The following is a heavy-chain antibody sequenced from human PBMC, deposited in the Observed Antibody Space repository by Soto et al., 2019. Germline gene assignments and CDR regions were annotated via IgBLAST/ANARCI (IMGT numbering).Heavy chain of an antibody. CDR2: IIPIFGTA. J-gene: IGHJ4*02. D-gene: IGHD1-26*01. CDR3: ARGAEGVGATDDYFDY. V-gene: IGHV1-69*12. Sequence: QVQLVQSGAEVKKPGSSVKVSCKASGGTFSSQAISWVRQAPGKGLEWMGGIIPIFGTANYAQKFQGRVTITADESTRTAYMELSSLRSEDTAVYYCARGAEGVGATDDYFDYWGQGTLVTVSS. CDR1: GGTFSSQA.